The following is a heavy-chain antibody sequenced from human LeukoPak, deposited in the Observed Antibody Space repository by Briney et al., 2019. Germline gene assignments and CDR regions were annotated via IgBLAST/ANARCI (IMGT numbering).Heavy chain of an antibody. V-gene: IGHV4-34*01. CDR2: INHSGST. CDR3: ANRTVVLLWFGEGGFDY. Sequence: SETLSLTCAVSGGSFSGYYWSWVRQPPGKGLEWIGEINHSGSTNYNPSLKSRVTISVDTSKNQFSLKLSSVTAADTAVYYCANRTVVLLWFGEGGFDYWGQGTLVTVSS. CDR1: GGSFSGYY. D-gene: IGHD3-10*01. J-gene: IGHJ4*02.